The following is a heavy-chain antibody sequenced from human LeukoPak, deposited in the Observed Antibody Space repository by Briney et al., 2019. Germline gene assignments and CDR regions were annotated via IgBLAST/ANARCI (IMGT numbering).Heavy chain of an antibody. Sequence: GGSLRLSCAASGYCFSVNEMHWVRQAPGKGLEWISDISSSGTTTYYADSVKGRFTISRDNAKNSLYQQMSSVRAEDTAVYYGTTLTVASNFDYWGQGTLVTVSS. CDR3: TTLTVASNFDY. J-gene: IGHJ4*02. CDR2: ISSSGTTT. D-gene: IGHD6-19*01. V-gene: IGHV3-48*03. CDR1: GYCFSVNE.